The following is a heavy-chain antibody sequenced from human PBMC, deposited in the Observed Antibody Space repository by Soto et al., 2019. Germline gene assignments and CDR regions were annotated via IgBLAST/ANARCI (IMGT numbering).Heavy chain of an antibody. V-gene: IGHV1-2*06. CDR3: ARAVGGPFDF. J-gene: IGHJ4*02. Sequence: PSVKVSCKASGYTFTAYSMHWVRQAPGQGLEWMGRINPKSGDTNYAEVYQDRVTMTRDTSITTAYIELSGLTSDDTAVYYCARAVGGPFDFWGQGTLVTVSS. CDR1: GYTFTAYS. D-gene: IGHD6-19*01. CDR2: INPKSGDT.